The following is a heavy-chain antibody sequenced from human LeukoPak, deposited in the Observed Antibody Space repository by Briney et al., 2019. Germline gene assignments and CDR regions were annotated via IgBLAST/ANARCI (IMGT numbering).Heavy chain of an antibody. D-gene: IGHD2-8*01. Sequence: ASVKVSCKASGYTFTSYGISWVRQAPGQGLEWMGWISAYNGNTNYAQKLQGRVTMTTDTSTSTAYMELRSLRSDDTAVYYCARAAPYCTNGVCYVDYWGQGTLDTVSS. CDR3: ARAAPYCTNGVCYVDY. V-gene: IGHV1-18*01. J-gene: IGHJ4*02. CDR2: ISAYNGNT. CDR1: GYTFTSYG.